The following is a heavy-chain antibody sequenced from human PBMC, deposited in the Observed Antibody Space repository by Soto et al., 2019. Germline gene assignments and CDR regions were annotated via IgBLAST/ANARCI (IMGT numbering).Heavy chain of an antibody. Sequence: SETLSLTCTVSGGSISSSSYYWGWIRQPPGKGLEWIGSIYYSGSTYYNPSLKSRVTISVDTSKNQFSLKLSSVTAADTAVYYCARRGWHGWFDPWGQGTLVTVPS. CDR2: IYYSGST. D-gene: IGHD2-15*01. CDR3: ARRGWHGWFDP. V-gene: IGHV4-39*01. CDR1: GGSISSSSYY. J-gene: IGHJ5*02.